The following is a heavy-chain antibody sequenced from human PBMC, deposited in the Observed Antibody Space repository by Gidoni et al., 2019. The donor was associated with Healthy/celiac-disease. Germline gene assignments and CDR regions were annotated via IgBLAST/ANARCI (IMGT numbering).Heavy chain of an antibody. Sequence: EVQLVESGGGLVQPGGSLRLSCAASGFTFSSYWMSWVRQAPGKGLEWVANIKQDGSEKYYVDSVKGRFTISRDNAKNSLYLQMNSLRAEDTAVYYCARVVPAAIDYYYGMDVWGQGTTVTVSS. CDR1: GFTFSSYW. D-gene: IGHD2-2*02. CDR3: ARVVPAAIDYYYGMDV. J-gene: IGHJ6*02. V-gene: IGHV3-7*04. CDR2: IKQDGSEK.